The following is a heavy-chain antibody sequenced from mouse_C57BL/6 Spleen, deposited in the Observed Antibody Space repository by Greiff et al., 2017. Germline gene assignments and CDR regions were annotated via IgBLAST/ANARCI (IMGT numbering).Heavy chain of an antibody. Sequence: QLQQPGAELVKPGASVQLSCKASGYTFTSYWMHWVKPRPGQGLEWIGMIHPNSGSTNYNEKFKSKATLTVDKSSSTAYMQLSSLTSEDAAVYYCARRGTFDYDEGFAYWGQGTLVTVSA. V-gene: IGHV1-64*01. CDR2: IHPNSGST. CDR1: GYTFTSYW. CDR3: ARRGTFDYDEGFAY. J-gene: IGHJ3*01. D-gene: IGHD2-4*01.